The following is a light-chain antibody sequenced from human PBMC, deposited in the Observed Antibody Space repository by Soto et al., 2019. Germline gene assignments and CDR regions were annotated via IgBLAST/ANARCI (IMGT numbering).Light chain of an antibody. V-gene: IGLV2-8*01. J-gene: IGLJ1*01. CDR2: ELF. Sequence: QSALTQPPSASGSPGQSVTISCTGTSSDVGSYNYVSWYQQHPGKAPKLMIYELFKRPSGVPDRFSGSKSGNTASLTVSGLHAEDEADYYCSSYAGSNNYVFGTGTKLTVL. CDR1: SSDVGSYNY. CDR3: SSYAGSNNYV.